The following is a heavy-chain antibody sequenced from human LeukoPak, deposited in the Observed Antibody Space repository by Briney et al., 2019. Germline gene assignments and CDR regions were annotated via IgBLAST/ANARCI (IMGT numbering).Heavy chain of an antibody. D-gene: IGHD2-2*02. CDR2: ISGSGDNT. Sequence: GGSLRLSCAASGFTFSSYAMSWVRQAPGKGLEWVSGISGSGDNTYYADSVKGRFTISRDNSKNTLYLQMNSLRAEDTAVYYCAKSGCSSTSCYSILSGWLDPWGQGTLVTVSS. J-gene: IGHJ5*02. CDR3: AKSGCSSTSCYSILSGWLDP. V-gene: IGHV3-23*01. CDR1: GFTFSSYA.